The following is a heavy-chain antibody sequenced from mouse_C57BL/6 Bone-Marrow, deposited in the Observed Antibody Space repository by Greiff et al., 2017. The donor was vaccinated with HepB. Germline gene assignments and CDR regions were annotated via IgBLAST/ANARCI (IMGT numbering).Heavy chain of an antibody. Sequence: EVKLLESGGGLVQPGGSMKLSCAASGFTFSDAWMDWVRQSPEKGLEWVAEIRNKANNHATYYAESVKGRFTISRDDSKSSVYLQMNSLRAEDTGIYYCTRRVGLLRLYAMDYWGQGTSVTVSS. J-gene: IGHJ4*01. CDR2: IRNKANNHAT. CDR3: TRRVGLLRLYAMDY. CDR1: GFTFSDAW. D-gene: IGHD2-3*01. V-gene: IGHV6-6*01.